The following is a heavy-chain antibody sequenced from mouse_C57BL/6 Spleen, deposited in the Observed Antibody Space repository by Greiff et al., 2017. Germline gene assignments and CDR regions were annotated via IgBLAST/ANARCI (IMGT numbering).Heavy chain of an antibody. J-gene: IGHJ1*03. CDR2: IYPGDGDT. CDR1: GYAFSSYW. D-gene: IGHD1-1*01. V-gene: IGHV1-80*01. CDR3: ARDHSYGSSPWYLDV. Sequence: QVQLKDSGAELVKPGASVKISCTASGYAFSSYWMNWVKQRPGKGLEWIGQIYPGDGDTNYTGKFKGKATLTADKSSSTAYMQLSSLTSEDSAGYFCARDHSYGSSPWYLDVWGTGTTVTVSS.